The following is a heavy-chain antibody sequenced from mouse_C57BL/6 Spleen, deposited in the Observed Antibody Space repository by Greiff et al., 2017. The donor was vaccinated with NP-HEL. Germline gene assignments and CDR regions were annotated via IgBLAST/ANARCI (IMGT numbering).Heavy chain of an antibody. D-gene: IGHD1-1*01. CDR3: ARADYGSSSHWYFDV. V-gene: IGHV1-52*01. J-gene: IGHJ1*03. Sequence: QVQLQQPGAELVRPGSSVKLSCKASGYTFTSYWMHWVKQRPIQGLEWIGNIDPPDSETHYNQKFKDKATLTVDKSSSTAYMQLSSLTSEDSAVYYCARADYGSSSHWYFDVWGTGTTVTVSS. CDR1: GYTFTSYW. CDR2: IDPPDSET.